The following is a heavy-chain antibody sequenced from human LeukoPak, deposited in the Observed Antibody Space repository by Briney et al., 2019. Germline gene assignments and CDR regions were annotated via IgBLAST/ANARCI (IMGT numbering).Heavy chain of an antibody. J-gene: IGHJ3*02. V-gene: IGHV4-39*07. CDR3: AHYDFWRLDAFDI. CDR2: IYYSGST. Sequence: SETLSLTCTVSGGSISSSSYYWGWIRQPPGKGLEWIGSIYYSGSTYYNPSLKSRVTISVDKSKNQFSLKLSSVTAADTAVYYCAHYDFWRLDAFDIWGQGTMVTVSS. CDR1: GGSISSSSYY. D-gene: IGHD3-3*01.